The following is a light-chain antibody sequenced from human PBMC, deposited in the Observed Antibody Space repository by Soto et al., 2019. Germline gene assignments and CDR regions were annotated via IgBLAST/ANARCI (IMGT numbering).Light chain of an antibody. CDR3: SSYTCSSTPL. CDR2: DVS. J-gene: IGLJ2*01. CDR1: SSDVGGYNY. Sequence: QSVLTQPASVSGSPGQSITISCTGTSSDVGGYNYVSWYQQHPGKAPKLMIYDVSNRPSGVSNRFSGSKSGNTASLTISGLQAEDEADYYCSSYTCSSTPLFGGGTKLTVL. V-gene: IGLV2-14*01.